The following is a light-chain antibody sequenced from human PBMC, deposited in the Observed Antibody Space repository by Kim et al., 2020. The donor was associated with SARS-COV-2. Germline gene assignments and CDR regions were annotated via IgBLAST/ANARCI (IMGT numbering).Light chain of an antibody. J-gene: IGKJ5*01. CDR1: QNIGSN. V-gene: IGKV3-15*01. Sequence: EIVMTQSPATLSVSPGERATLSCRASQNIGSNLAWYQQKPGQPPRLLIYSTSTRAAGIPARFSGSGSGTEFTLTITSLQSEDFAVYYCQQYNNWPRVTTFCQGTRLEIK. CDR3: QQYNNWPRVTT. CDR2: STS.